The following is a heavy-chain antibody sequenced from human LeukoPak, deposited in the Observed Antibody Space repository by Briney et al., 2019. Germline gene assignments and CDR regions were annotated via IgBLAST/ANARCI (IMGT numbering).Heavy chain of an antibody. CDR3: AKPRAMTTGVGRYFDL. V-gene: IGHV3-23*01. J-gene: IGHJ2*01. CDR1: GFTFTSYA. Sequence: GGSLRLSCAASGFTFTSYAMSWIRQAPGEGLEWVSAISGGGENTYYADSVKGRFTISRDNSKNTLYLQMNSLRAEDTATYYCAKPRAMTTGVGRYFDLWGRGTLVTVPS. D-gene: IGHD1-1*01. CDR2: ISGGGENT.